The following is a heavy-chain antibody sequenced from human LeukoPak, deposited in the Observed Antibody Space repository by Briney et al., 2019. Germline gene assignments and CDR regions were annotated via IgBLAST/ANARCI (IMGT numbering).Heavy chain of an antibody. Sequence: PSETLSLTCAVYGGSFSGYYWSWIRQPPGKGLEWIGEINHSGSTNYNPSLKSRVTISVDTSKNQFSLKLSSVTAADTAVYYCAGIHYKSPGYYGMDVWGKGTTVTVSS. CDR2: INHSGST. CDR1: GGSFSGYY. V-gene: IGHV4-34*01. D-gene: IGHD1-14*01. J-gene: IGHJ6*04. CDR3: AGIHYKSPGYYGMDV.